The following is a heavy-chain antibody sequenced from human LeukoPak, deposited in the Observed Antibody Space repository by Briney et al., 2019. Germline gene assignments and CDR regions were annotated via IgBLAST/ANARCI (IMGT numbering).Heavy chain of an antibody. CDR1: GFTFSSYG. CDR2: IRYDGSNK. CDR3: ARVVSTYYYDSSGIGSAFDI. Sequence: GGSLRLSCAASGFTFSSYGMHWVRQAPGKGLEWVAFIRYDGSNKYYADSVKGRFTISRDNSKNTLYLQMNSLRAEDTAVYYCARVVSTYYYDSSGIGSAFDIWGQGTMVTVSS. V-gene: IGHV3-30*02. J-gene: IGHJ3*02. D-gene: IGHD3-22*01.